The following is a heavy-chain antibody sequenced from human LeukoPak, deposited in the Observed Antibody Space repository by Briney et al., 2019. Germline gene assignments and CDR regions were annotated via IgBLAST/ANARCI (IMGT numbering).Heavy chain of an antibody. CDR2: IYYSGNT. D-gene: IGHD3-10*01. CDR3: ARHYDSGTYPLDY. CDR1: GGSINNYY. J-gene: IGHJ4*02. Sequence: SETLSLTCTVSGGSINNYYWGWVRQPPGQRLEYIGWIYYSGNTNYNPPLKSRVTISLDTSKNQFSLTLTSVTAADTAVYYCARHYDSGTYPLDYWGPGTLVTVSS. V-gene: IGHV4-59*01.